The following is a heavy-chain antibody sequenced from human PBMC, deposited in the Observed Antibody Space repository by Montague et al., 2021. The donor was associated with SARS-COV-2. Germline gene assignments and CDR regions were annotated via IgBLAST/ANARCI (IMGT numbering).Heavy chain of an antibody. J-gene: IGHJ4*02. CDR2: IDWDGYEV. D-gene: IGHD2-2*01. Sequence: SLRLSCAASRFSFSSYRMTWIRQAPGKGPEWVATIDWDGYEVYYVDSVKGRFTISRDNARNSLYLQLTSLRGEDTAVYYCARGGRGTSYYWEYWGQGTLVTVSS. CDR3: ARGGRGTSYYWEY. CDR1: RFSFSSYR. V-gene: IGHV3-7*04.